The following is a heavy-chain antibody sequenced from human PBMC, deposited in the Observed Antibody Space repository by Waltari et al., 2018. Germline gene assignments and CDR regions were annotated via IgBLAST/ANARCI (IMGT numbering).Heavy chain of an antibody. V-gene: IGHV4-38-2*01. Sequence: QVQLHESGPGLVKPSETLSLTCAVSGYSISSGYYWGWIRQPPGKGLEWIGSSYHSGSTSYNPSLKSRFTISVDTSKNQFSLKLSSVTAADTAVYYCARALPYYYYGMDVWGQGTTVTVSS. CDR3: ARALPYYYYGMDV. J-gene: IGHJ6*02. CDR1: GYSISSGYY. CDR2: SYHSGST.